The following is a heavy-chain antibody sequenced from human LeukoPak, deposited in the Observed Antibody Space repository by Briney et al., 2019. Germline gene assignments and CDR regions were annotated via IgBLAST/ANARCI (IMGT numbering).Heavy chain of an antibody. Sequence: PSETLSLTCTVSGVSISSYYWSWIRQPPGKGLEWIGYIYYSGSTNYNPSLKSRVTISVDTSKDQFSLKLSSVTAADTAVYYCARVRVPAAGWFDPWGQGTLVTVSS. V-gene: IGHV4-59*01. D-gene: IGHD2-2*01. J-gene: IGHJ5*02. CDR3: ARVRVPAAGWFDP. CDR1: GVSISSYY. CDR2: IYYSGST.